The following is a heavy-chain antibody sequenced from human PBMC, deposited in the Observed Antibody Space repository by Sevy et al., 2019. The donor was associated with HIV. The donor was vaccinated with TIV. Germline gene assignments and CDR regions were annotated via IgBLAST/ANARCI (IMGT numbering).Heavy chain of an antibody. D-gene: IGHD2-15*01. J-gene: IGHJ5*02. CDR3: ATVGLTYYSGSSSYQGDWFDP. V-gene: IGHV1-24*01. CDR2: FDPQDDEI. Sequence: ASVKVSCKVSGYTLTKLAIHWVRQAPGKGLEWMGDFDPQDDEILYAQRFQGRLTMTEDTSTETAYMELSSLTSEDTAVYYCATVGLTYYSGSSSYQGDWFDPWGQRTLVTVSS. CDR1: GYTLTKLA.